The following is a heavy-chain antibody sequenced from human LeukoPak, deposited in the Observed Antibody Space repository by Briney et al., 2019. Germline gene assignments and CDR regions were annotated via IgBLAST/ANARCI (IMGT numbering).Heavy chain of an antibody. CDR2: MNPNSGNT. Sequence: ASVKVFCKASGYTFTSYDINWVRQATGQGLEWMGWMNPNSGNTGYAQKFQGRVTMTRNTSISTAYMELSSLRSEDTAVYYCARGLVNGYVRLFDYWGQGTLVTVSS. CDR3: ARGLVNGYVRLFDY. CDR1: GYTFTSYD. J-gene: IGHJ4*02. D-gene: IGHD5-12*01. V-gene: IGHV1-8*01.